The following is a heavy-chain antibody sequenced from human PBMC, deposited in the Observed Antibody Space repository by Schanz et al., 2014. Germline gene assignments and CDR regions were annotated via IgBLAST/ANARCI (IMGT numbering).Heavy chain of an antibody. CDR3: AKDLGVDCGDGCFNWYFDL. V-gene: IGHV3-23*01. Sequence: EVQLLESGGGLVQPGGSLRLSCAASGFTFSSYAMSWVRQAPGKGLEWVAGISGSGTTTYYAASVKGRFTISRDNSRSTMYRQMNSLRAEDTAVYFCAKDLGVDCGDGCFNWYFDLWGRGTLVTVSS. CDR1: GFTFSSYA. CDR2: ISGSGTTT. D-gene: IGHD2-21*02. J-gene: IGHJ2*01.